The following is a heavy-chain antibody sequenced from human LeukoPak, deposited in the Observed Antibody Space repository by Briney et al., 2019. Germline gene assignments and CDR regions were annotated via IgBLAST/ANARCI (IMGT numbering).Heavy chain of an antibody. CDR1: GFTFSSYA. CDR3: AKDQEEGGAFDI. D-gene: IGHD3-16*01. J-gene: IGHJ3*02. CDR2: ISGSGGST. V-gene: IGHV3-23*01. Sequence: GGSLRLSCAASGFTFSSYAMSWVRRAPGKGLEWVSAISGSGGSTYYADSVKGRFTISRDNSKNTLYLQMNSLRAEDTAVYYCAKDQEEGGAFDIWGQGTMVTVSS.